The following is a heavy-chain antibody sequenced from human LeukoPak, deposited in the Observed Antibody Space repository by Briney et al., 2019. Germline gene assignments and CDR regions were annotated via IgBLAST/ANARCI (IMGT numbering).Heavy chain of an antibody. CDR3: PRLSDLYNGTYLLDS. CDR2: GDHFGGA. D-gene: IGHD1-26*01. J-gene: IGHJ4*02. CDR1: GNSVTSYY. V-gene: IGHV4-59*02. Sequence: SGTLSLTCTVSGNSVTSYYWSWIRQPPGKGLEWIGYGDHFGGAIYNPSLKSRVTISVDSSKNQFSLRLTSVTAADTAVYHCPRLSDLYNGTYLLDSWSQGTLVTVSS.